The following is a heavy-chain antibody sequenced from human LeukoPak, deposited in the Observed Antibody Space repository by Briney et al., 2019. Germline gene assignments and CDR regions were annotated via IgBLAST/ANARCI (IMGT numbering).Heavy chain of an antibody. D-gene: IGHD3-3*01. CDR3: ARDFRGGYDFWSGYYTPYYFDY. CDR1: GFTFSDHY. J-gene: IGHJ4*02. CDR2: TRNKANSYTT. Sequence: GGSLRLSCAASGFTFSDHYMDWVRQAPGKGLEWVGRTRNKANSYTTEYAASVKGRFTISRDDSKNSLYLQMNSLKTEDTAVYSCARDFRGGYDFWSGYYTPYYFDYWGQGTLVTVSP. V-gene: IGHV3-72*01.